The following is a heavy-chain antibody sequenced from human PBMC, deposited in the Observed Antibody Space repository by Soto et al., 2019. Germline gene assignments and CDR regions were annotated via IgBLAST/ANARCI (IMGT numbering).Heavy chain of an antibody. D-gene: IGHD3-3*01. CDR1: GFTFSSYA. CDR3: ARDSSRIFGVVILTQYYFDY. V-gene: IGHV3-30-3*01. Sequence: GSLRLSCAASGFTFSSYAMHWVRQAPGKGLEWVAVISYDGSNKYYADTVKGRFTISRDNSKNTLYLQMNSLRAEDTAVYYCARDSSRIFGVVILTQYYFDYWGQGTLVTVSS. CDR2: ISYDGSNK. J-gene: IGHJ4*02.